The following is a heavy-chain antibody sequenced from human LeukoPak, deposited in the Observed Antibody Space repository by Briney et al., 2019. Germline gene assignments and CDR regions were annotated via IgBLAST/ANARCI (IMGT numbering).Heavy chain of an antibody. Sequence: GASVKVSCKASGYTFTNYGISWVRQAPGQGLEWMGWISVYNGNTNYAQKLQGRVTMTTDTSTSTAYMELRSLRSDDTAVDYCARDTMVRGVIITLDTFDIWGQGTMVTVSS. CDR2: ISVYNGNT. CDR1: GYTFTNYG. J-gene: IGHJ3*02. D-gene: IGHD3-10*01. CDR3: ARDTMVRGVIITLDTFDI. V-gene: IGHV1-18*01.